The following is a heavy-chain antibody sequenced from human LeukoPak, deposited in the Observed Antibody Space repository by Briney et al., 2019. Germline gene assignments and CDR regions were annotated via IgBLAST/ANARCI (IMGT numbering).Heavy chain of an antibody. J-gene: IGHJ4*02. CDR1: VYTFTGYY. D-gene: IGHD6-19*01. CDR3: ARGIAVAPLFGY. CDR2: INANSGGT. Sequence: ASVKVSRKTSVYTFTGYYMHWVRQAPGQGLEWMGWINANSGGTNYAQKFQGRVTMTRDTSISTAYMELSRLRSDDTAVYYCARGIAVAPLFGYWGQGTLVTVSS. V-gene: IGHV1-2*02.